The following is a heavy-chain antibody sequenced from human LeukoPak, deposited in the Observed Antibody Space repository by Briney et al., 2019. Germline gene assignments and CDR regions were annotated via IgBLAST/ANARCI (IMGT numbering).Heavy chain of an antibody. J-gene: IGHJ4*02. CDR2: IRYDGSNK. Sequence: GGSLRLSCAASGFTLSSYGMHWVRQAPGKGLEWVAFIRYDGSNKYYADSVKGRFPIPRENSKNTLYPQMNSLRAEDTAVYYCAKGQTPVVVYYFDYWGQGTLVTVSS. V-gene: IGHV3-30*02. CDR3: AKGQTPVVVYYFDY. D-gene: IGHD2-15*01. CDR1: GFTLSSYG.